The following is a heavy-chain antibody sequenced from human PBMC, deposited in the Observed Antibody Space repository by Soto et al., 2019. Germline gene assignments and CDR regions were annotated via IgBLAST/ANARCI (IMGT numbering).Heavy chain of an antibody. D-gene: IGHD3-10*01. CDR1: NGSFSVYY. V-gene: IGHV4-34*01. Sequence: PSETLSLTCAVYNGSFSVYYWTWIRQPPGKGLEWIGEINHSGSTNYNPSLKSRVTISVDTSKNQFSLKLSSVTAADTAVYYCAREVVTMVRGANYYYGMDVWGQGTTVTVSS. J-gene: IGHJ6*02. CDR3: AREVVTMVRGANYYYGMDV. CDR2: INHSGST.